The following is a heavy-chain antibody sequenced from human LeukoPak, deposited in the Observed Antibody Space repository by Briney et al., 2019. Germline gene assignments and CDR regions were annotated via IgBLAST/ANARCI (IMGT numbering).Heavy chain of an antibody. J-gene: IGHJ4*02. D-gene: IGHD1-1*01. CDR1: GGSISSYY. Sequence: PSETLSLTCTVSGGSISSYYWSWIRQPPGKGLEWIGYIHYSGSTNYNPSLKSRASTSVDTSKNQFSLKLGSVTAADTAVYYCARQRWGTYGAYADFDDWGQGTLVTVSS. CDR2: IHYSGST. CDR3: ARQRWGTYGAYADFDD. V-gene: IGHV4-59*08.